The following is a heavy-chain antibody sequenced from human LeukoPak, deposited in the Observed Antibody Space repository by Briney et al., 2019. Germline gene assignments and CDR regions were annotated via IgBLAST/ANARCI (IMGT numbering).Heavy chain of an antibody. J-gene: IGHJ4*02. CDR1: GFTFSSYS. V-gene: IGHV3-48*02. CDR3: AREQWLGY. CDR2: ISGSSSTI. Sequence: PGGSLRLSCAASGFTFSSYSMSWVRQAPEKGLEWVSYISGSSSTIYYADSVKGRFTIFRDNAKNSLYLQMNSLRDEDTAVYYCAREQWLGYWGQGTLVTVSS. D-gene: IGHD6-19*01.